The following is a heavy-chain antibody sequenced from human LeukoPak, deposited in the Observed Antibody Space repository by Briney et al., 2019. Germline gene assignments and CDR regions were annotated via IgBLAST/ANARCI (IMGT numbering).Heavy chain of an antibody. J-gene: IGHJ4*02. CDR2: IYYSGST. Sequence: PSETLSLTCTVSGGSISRSNYYCGWIRQPPGKGVEYIGIIYYSGSTYYNPSLKRRVTISVDTSKNQFSLKLSSVTAADTAVYYCARLLRWLYYFDYWGQGTLVTVSS. CDR3: ARLLRWLYYFDY. D-gene: IGHD4-23*01. V-gene: IGHV4-39*01. CDR1: GGSISRSNYY.